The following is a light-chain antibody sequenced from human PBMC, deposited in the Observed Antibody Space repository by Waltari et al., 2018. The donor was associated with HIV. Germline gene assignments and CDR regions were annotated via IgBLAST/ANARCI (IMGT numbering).Light chain of an antibody. CDR2: EDN. CDR3: ATWDSDLRLGV. J-gene: IGLJ1*01. Sequence: QSVLTQPPSVSAAPGQKVTISCSGSSSNVGHNYVSWYRHLPGTAPNLLIYEDNKRPSGSPDRISGSKSGTLATLGITGLQTGDEADYYCATWDSDLRLGVVGAGTKVTVL. CDR1: SSNVGHNY. V-gene: IGLV1-51*02.